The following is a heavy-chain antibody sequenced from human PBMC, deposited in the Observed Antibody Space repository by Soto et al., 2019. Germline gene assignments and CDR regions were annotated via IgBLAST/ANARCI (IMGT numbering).Heavy chain of an antibody. CDR3: ARDNQGGHVPIDY. Sequence: ELQLVESGGGLVKPGGSLRLSCAASGFTFSSYSMNWVRQAPGKGLEWVSSISSSSSYIYYADSVKGRFTISRDNAKNSLYLQMNSLRAEDTAVYYCARDNQGGHVPIDYWGQGTLVTVSS. V-gene: IGHV3-21*01. J-gene: IGHJ4*02. CDR2: ISSSSSYI. D-gene: IGHD5-12*01. CDR1: GFTFSSYS.